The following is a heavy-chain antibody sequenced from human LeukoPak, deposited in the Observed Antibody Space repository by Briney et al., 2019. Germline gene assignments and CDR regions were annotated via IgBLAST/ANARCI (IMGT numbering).Heavy chain of an antibody. Sequence: SETLSLTCAVYGGSFSGYYWSWIRQPPGKGLEWIGEINHSGSTNYNPSLKSRVTISVDTSKNQFSLKLSSVTAADTAVYYCARGNSPSDYYDSSGYYLNWGQGTLVTVSS. J-gene: IGHJ4*02. CDR3: ARGNSPSDYYDSSGYYLN. V-gene: IGHV4-34*01. CDR1: GGSFSGYY. D-gene: IGHD3-22*01. CDR2: INHSGST.